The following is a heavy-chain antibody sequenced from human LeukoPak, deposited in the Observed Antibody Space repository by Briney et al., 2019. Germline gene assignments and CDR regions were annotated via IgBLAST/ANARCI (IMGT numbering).Heavy chain of an antibody. CDR3: AAPTPNVGEENVDTFAI. CDR2: IVVGSGNT. CDR1: GFTFTSSA. J-gene: IGHJ3*02. Sequence: GTSGKVSCKAAGFTFTSSAVQGVRQAGGQRREGIGWIVVGSGNTNYAQKFQERVTITWDMSTSTAYMELRSLRSADTAVYYCAAPTPNVGEENVDTFAIWGQGTMVTVSS. V-gene: IGHV1-58*01. D-gene: IGHD3-10*01.